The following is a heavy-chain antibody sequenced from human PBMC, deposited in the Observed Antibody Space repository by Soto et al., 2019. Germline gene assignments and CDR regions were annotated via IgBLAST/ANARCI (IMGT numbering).Heavy chain of an antibody. CDR3: ARELAEVTPSNWFDP. V-gene: IGHV1-69*13. CDR1: GGTFSSYA. D-gene: IGHD4-4*01. J-gene: IGHJ5*02. Sequence: SVKVSCKASGGTFSSYAISWVRQAPGQGLEWMGGIIPIFGTANYAQKFQGRVTITADESTSTAYMELSSLRSEDTAVYYCARELAEVTPSNWFDPWGQGTLVTVSS. CDR2: IIPIFGTA.